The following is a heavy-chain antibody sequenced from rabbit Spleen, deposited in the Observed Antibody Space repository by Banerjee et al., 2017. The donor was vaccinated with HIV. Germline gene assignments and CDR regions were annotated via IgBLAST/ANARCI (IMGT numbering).Heavy chain of an antibody. CDR2: INTYTDKG. J-gene: IGHJ6*01. V-gene: IGHV1S45*01. Sequence: QEQLVESGGGLVKPEGSLTLACKASGFSFSDRDVMCWVRQAPGKGLQWIACINTYTDKGVYATWAKGRFTCSKTSSTTVTLQMTSLTVADTATHFCARDTGSSFSSYGMDLWGQGTLVTVS. CDR1: GFSFSDRDV. D-gene: IGHD8-1*01. CDR3: ARDTGSSFSSYGMDL.